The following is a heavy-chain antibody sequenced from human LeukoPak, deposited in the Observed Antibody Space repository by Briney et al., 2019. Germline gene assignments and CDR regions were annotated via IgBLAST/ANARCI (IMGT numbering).Heavy chain of an antibody. J-gene: IGHJ4*02. D-gene: IGHD3-22*01. Sequence: PSETLSLTCAVYGGSFSGYYWSWIRQPPGKGLEWIGEINHSGSTNYNPSLKSRVTISVDTSKNQFSLKLSSVTAADTAVYYCARAPLLRTLPFDYWGQGTLVTVSS. CDR1: GGSFSGYY. CDR3: ARAPLLRTLPFDY. V-gene: IGHV4-34*01. CDR2: INHSGST.